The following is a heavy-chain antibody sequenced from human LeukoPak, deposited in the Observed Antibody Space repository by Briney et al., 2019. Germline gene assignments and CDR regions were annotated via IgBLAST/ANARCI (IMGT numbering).Heavy chain of an antibody. V-gene: IGHV4-34*01. D-gene: IGHD3-10*01. CDR1: GGSFSGYY. CDR3: ARDGTYYYAFDI. CDR2: INHSGST. Sequence: SETLSLTCAVYGGSFSGYYWSWIRQPPGKGLEWIGEINHSGSTNYNPSLKSRVTISVDTSKTQFSLKLSSVTAADTAVYYCARDGTYYYAFDIWGQGTMVTVSS. J-gene: IGHJ3*02.